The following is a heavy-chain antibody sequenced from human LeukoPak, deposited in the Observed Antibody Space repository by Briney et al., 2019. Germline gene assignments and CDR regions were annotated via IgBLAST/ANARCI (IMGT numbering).Heavy chain of an antibody. V-gene: IGHV3-74*03. Sequence: GGSLRLSCADSGFTFSSYWMHWARQAPGKGLVWVSRLSGDGRRTTYADSVKGRFTISRDSAKNTLYLQMNSVRAEDTAIYYCARSLPYGTTWYGRSDFWGQGTLVTVSS. D-gene: IGHD6-13*01. CDR3: ARSLPYGTTWYGRSDF. J-gene: IGHJ4*02. CDR1: GFTFSSYW. CDR2: LSGDGRRT.